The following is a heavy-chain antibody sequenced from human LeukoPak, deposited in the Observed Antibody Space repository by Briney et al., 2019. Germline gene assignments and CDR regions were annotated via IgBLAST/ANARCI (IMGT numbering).Heavy chain of an antibody. CDR3: AELGITMIGGV. V-gene: IGHV3-7*01. Sequence: GGSLRLSCAASGFTFSNYWMSWVRQAPGKGLEWVASIKQDGSEKYYVDSVKGRFTISRDNVKNSLYLQMNSLRAEDTAVYYCAELGITMIGGVWGKGTTVTISS. CDR2: IKQDGSEK. D-gene: IGHD3-10*02. J-gene: IGHJ6*04. CDR1: GFTFSNYW.